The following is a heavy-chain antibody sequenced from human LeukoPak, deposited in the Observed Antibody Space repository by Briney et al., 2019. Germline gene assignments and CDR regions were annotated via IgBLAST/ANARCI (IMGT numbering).Heavy chain of an antibody. CDR1: GGSISSYH. CDR3: ARTADRGWFGELQNWFDP. Sequence: SETLSLTCTVSGGSISSYHWSWIRQPPGKGLEWIGYIYYSGSTNYNPSLKSRVTISVDTSKNQFSLKLSSVTAADTAVYYCARTADRGWFGELQNWFDPWGQGTLVTVSS. V-gene: IGHV4-59*08. D-gene: IGHD3-10*01. J-gene: IGHJ5*02. CDR2: IYYSGST.